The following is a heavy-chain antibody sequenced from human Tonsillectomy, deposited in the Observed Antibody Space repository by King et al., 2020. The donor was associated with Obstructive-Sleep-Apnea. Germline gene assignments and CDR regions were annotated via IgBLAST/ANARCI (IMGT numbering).Heavy chain of an antibody. CDR3: TRDDGFIVAATPFDY. Sequence: VQLVESGGVLVQPGRSLRLSCSASGFTFGDYAMSWFRQAPGKGLEWVGFIRSKTYGATTEYAASVKGRFTISRDDSISIAYLQMNSLKTEDTAVYHCTRDDGFIVAATPFDYWGQGTLVTVSS. CDR2: IRSKTYGATT. J-gene: IGHJ4*02. V-gene: IGHV3-49*03. CDR1: GFTFGDYA. D-gene: IGHD5-12*01.